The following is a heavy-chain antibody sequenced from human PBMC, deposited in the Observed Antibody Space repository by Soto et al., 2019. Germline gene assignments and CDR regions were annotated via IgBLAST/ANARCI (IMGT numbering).Heavy chain of an antibody. CDR3: ARQGVALELDF. Sequence: GSLRLSCAASGFTVNNNYMSWVRQAPGKGLEWVSVIYSGGSTYYATAYAPSVKGRITVSRDDSKNMAFLEMNSLKTDDTAVYYCARQGVALELDFWGQGTLVTVSS. CDR1: GFTVNNNY. V-gene: IGHV3-66*04. J-gene: IGHJ4*02. CDR2: IYSGGST. D-gene: IGHD2-21*01.